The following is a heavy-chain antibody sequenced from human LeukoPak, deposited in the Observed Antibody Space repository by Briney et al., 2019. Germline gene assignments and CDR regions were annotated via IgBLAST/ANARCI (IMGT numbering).Heavy chain of an antibody. J-gene: IGHJ4*02. CDR2: INHSGST. Sequence: SETLSLTCTVSGGSISSYYWSWIRQPPGKGLEWIGEINHSGSTNYNPSLKSRVTISVDTSKNQFSLKLSSVTAADTAVYYCARCPQYSGSREYYFDYWGQGTLVTVSS. CDR3: ARCPQYSGSREYYFDY. V-gene: IGHV4-34*01. D-gene: IGHD1-26*01. CDR1: GGSISSYY.